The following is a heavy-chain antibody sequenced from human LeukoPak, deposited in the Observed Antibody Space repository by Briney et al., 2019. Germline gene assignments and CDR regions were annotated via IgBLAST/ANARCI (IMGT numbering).Heavy chain of an antibody. Sequence: ASVKVSCKASGYTFTGYYMHWVRQAPGQGLEWMGRINPNSGGTNYAQKFQGRVIMTRDTSISTAYMELLRSDDTAVYYCARSITRHYYDSSGYYHYFDYWGQGTLVTVSS. D-gene: IGHD3-22*01. V-gene: IGHV1-2*06. J-gene: IGHJ4*02. CDR3: ARSITRHYYDSSGYYHYFDY. CDR1: GYTFTGYY. CDR2: INPNSGGT.